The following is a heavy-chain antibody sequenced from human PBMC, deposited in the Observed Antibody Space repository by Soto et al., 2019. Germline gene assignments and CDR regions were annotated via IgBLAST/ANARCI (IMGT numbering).Heavy chain of an antibody. Sequence: GSLRLSCAASGFTFSNHAMSWVRQAPGKGLEWVSGIGGSGRNTYYADSVKGRFTISRDNSQNTLFLQMISLRAEDTAEYCCATVLPSVDTPYGVGVWGQRTRVTVSS. J-gene: IGHJ6*02. CDR2: IGGSGRNT. D-gene: IGHD2-2*01. CDR3: ATVLPSVDTPYGVGV. CDR1: GFTFSNHA. V-gene: IGHV3-23*01.